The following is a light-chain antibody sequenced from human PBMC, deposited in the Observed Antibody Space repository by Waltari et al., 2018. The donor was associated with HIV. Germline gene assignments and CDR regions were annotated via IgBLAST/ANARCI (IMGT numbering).Light chain of an antibody. Sequence: QSALTQPAAVSGSPGQSITISCTGTSSDVGSYNLVSWYQRHPGKAPKLIISEVNKRPSGVSNRFSGSKSGNTASLTISGLQAEDEADYHCCSYAGSSSYVVFVGGTKLTVL. J-gene: IGLJ2*01. V-gene: IGLV2-23*02. CDR1: SSDVGSYNL. CDR3: CSYAGSSSYVV. CDR2: EVN.